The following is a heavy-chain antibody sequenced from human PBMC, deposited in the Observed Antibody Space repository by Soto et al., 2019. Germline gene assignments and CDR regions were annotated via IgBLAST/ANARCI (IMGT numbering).Heavy chain of an antibody. Sequence: PVESLKIACKGSGYSFTSYWICWCLEMAVKGLEWMGIIYPGDSDTRYSPSFQGQVTISADKSISTAYLQWSSLKASDTAMYYCAMAYSSSWTYFDYWGQGTLVTVSS. CDR2: IYPGDSDT. D-gene: IGHD6-13*01. CDR1: GYSFTSYW. V-gene: IGHV5-51*01. CDR3: AMAYSSSWTYFDY. J-gene: IGHJ4*02.